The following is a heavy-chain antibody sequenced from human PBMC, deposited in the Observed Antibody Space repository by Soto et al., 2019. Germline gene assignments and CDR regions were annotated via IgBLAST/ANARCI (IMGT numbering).Heavy chain of an antibody. Sequence: EVQLVESGGGLVQPGGSLRLSCAASGFTVSSNYMSWVRQAPGKGLEWVSVIYSGGSTYYADSVKGRFTISRQNSKNTLYLQMNSLRAEDTAVYYCARAGCSGGSCPYYFDYWGQGTLVTVSS. CDR1: GFTVSSNY. J-gene: IGHJ4*02. CDR2: IYSGGST. CDR3: ARAGCSGGSCPYYFDY. V-gene: IGHV3-53*04. D-gene: IGHD2-15*01.